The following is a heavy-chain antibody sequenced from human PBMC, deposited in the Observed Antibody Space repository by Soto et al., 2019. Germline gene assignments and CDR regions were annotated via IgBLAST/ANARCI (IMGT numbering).Heavy chain of an antibody. CDR1: GFTFSSYA. J-gene: IGHJ4*02. V-gene: IGHV3-23*01. CDR3: AKDNSPLVLRFLEWLV. CDR2: ISGSGGST. D-gene: IGHD3-3*01. Sequence: EVQLLESGGGLVQPGGSLRLSCAASGFTFSSYAMSWVRQAPGKGLEWVSAISGSGGSTYYADSVKGRFTISRDNSKNTLYLQMNSLRAEYTAVYYCAKDNSPLVLRFLEWLVWGQGTLVTVSS.